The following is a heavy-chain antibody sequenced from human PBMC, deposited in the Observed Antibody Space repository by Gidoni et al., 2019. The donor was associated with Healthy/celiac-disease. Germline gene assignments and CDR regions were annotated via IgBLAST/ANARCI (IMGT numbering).Heavy chain of an antibody. CDR2: ISGSGGST. V-gene: IGHV3-23*01. CDR3: AKTMVVVITKDYFDY. J-gene: IGHJ4*02. CDR1: AFTFCSYA. D-gene: IGHD3-22*01. Sequence: EVQLLESGGGLVQPGGSLRLSCAASAFTFCSYAMSWVRQAPGKGLEWVSAISGSGGSTYYADSVKGRFTISRDNSKNTLYLQMNSLRAEDTAVYYCAKTMVVVITKDYFDYWGQGTLVTVTS.